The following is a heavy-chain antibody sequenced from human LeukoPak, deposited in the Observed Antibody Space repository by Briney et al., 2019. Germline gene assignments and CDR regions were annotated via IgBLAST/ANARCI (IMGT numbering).Heavy chain of an antibody. D-gene: IGHD1-26*01. J-gene: IGHJ4*02. CDR1: GYTFTSHH. Sequence: ASVKVSCKASGYTFTSHHLHWVRQAPGQGLEWMGVINPSGNWTTYAQKFQFRVTVTGDTSTGTVYMELSSLRSEDTDMYSCARDFSGTYGGFGYWGQGTLVTVSS. CDR2: INPSGNWT. CDR3: ARDFSGTYGGFGY. V-gene: IGHV1-46*01.